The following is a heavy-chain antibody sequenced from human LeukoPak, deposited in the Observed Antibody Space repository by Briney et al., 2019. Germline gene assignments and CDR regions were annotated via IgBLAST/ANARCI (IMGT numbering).Heavy chain of an antibody. CDR3: ASHGGRYCNSSRCYGGAFDI. CDR1: TFTVSTND. V-gene: IGHV3-53*01. Sequence: GGSLRLSCAASTFTVSTNDMSWVRQAPGKGLEWVSLISSGGSTYYADSVKGRFTISRDNSRNTLYLQMNSLRAEDTAVYYCASHGGRYCNSSRCYGGAFDIWGQETMVTVSS. D-gene: IGHD2-2*01. CDR2: ISSGGST. J-gene: IGHJ3*02.